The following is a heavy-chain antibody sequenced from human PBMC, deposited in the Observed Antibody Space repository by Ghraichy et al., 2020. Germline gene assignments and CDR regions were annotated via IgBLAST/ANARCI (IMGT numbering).Heavy chain of an antibody. J-gene: IGHJ4*02. CDR3: ASRTVIAVPMDY. Sequence: GGSLRLSCAVSGSGFSPYAMNWVRQAPGKGLEWVSAISGSHDKTDYADSVKDRFTISRDKSKNTVHLQMNSLRVDDTAVYYCASRTVIAVPMDYWGQGIPVTVSA. CDR1: GSGFSPYA. CDR2: ISGSHDKT. D-gene: IGHD6-19*01. V-gene: IGHV3-23*01.